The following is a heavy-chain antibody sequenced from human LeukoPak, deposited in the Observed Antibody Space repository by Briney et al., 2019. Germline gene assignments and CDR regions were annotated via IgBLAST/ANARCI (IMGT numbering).Heavy chain of an antibody. Sequence: SETLSLTCAVYGGSFSGYYWSWIRQPPGKGLEWIGEINHSGSTNYNPSLKSRVTISVDTSKNQCSLKLSSVTAADTAVYYCARGGSIFGVVIRRNWFDPWGQGTLVTVSS. D-gene: IGHD3-3*01. V-gene: IGHV4-34*01. CDR1: GGSFSGYY. CDR2: INHSGST. J-gene: IGHJ5*02. CDR3: ARGGSIFGVVIRRNWFDP.